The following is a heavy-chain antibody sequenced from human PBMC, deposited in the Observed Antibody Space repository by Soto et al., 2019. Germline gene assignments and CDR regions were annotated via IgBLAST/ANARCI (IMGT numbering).Heavy chain of an antibody. CDR1: GYAFTTYG. CDR2: ISAHNGNT. CDR3: ARGRYGDY. Sequence: QVHLVQSGAAVKKPGASVKVSCKGSGYAFTTYGITWVRQAPGQGLEWLGWISAHNGNTNYAQKLQGRVTVNRDTSTSTAYMELRSLRSDDAAVYYCARGRYGDYWGEGALVTVSS. V-gene: IGHV1-18*01. J-gene: IGHJ4*02. D-gene: IGHD1-1*01.